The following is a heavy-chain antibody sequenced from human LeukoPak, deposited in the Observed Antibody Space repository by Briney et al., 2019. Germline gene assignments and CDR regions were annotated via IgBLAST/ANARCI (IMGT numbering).Heavy chain of an antibody. Sequence: GGSLRLSCTASGFTFSDSAMSWFRQAPGKGLEWVGSIRSKGHGGTIEYAASVKGRFTISRDDSKSIAYLQMNSLKTEDTAVYYCVQGSWSAYYNRYYMDVWGKGTTVTVSS. J-gene: IGHJ6*03. V-gene: IGHV3-49*03. D-gene: IGHD3-3*01. CDR1: GFTFSDSA. CDR2: IRSKGHGGTI. CDR3: VQGSWSAYYNRYYMDV.